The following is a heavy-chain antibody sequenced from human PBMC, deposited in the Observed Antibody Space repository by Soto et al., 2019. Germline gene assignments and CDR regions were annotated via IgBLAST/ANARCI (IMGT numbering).Heavy chain of an antibody. CDR3: AXEGXXYKYGYWYFDL. J-gene: IGHJ2*01. CDR1: GDSVSSHSAT. V-gene: IGHV6-1*01. Sequence: NLSLTCAISGDSVSSHSATWTWIRQSPSRVIEWLGKTYYRSRWYNDYADSVKSRITINSDTSKNQFSLQLNSVTLEDTAVYYCAXEGXXYKYGYWYFDLWGR. D-gene: IGHD3-10*01. CDR2: TYYRSRWYN.